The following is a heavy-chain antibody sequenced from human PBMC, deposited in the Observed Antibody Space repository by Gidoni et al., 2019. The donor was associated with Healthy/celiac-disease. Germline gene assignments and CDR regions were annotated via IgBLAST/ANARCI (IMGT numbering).Heavy chain of an antibody. CDR2: RIPIFGKA. V-gene: IGHV1-69*06. D-gene: IGHD3-22*01. CDR3: ARASRYDSSGYCYYLPED. Sequence: QVQLVQSGAEVKQPGSSVQVSCKASGATVSRSAISWGRQAPGQRLAWMGGRIPIFGKANYAKKFKRRITIAADKSTSTAYMELSSLRSEDTAVYYCARASRYDSSGYCYYLPEDWGQGTLVTVSS. CDR1: GATVSRSA. J-gene: IGHJ4*02.